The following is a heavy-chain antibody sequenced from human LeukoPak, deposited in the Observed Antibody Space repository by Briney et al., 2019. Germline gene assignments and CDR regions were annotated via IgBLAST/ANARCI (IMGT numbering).Heavy chain of an antibody. CDR3: ARVWAKGLNWFDP. Sequence: WASVKVSCKASGYTFTGYYMHWVRQAPGQGLEWMGWINPNSGGTNYAQKFQGRVTMTRDTAISTAYMELSRLRSDDTAVYYCARVWAKGLNWFDPWGQGTLVTVSS. CDR1: GYTFTGYY. V-gene: IGHV1-2*02. J-gene: IGHJ5*02. D-gene: IGHD3-16*01. CDR2: INPNSGGT.